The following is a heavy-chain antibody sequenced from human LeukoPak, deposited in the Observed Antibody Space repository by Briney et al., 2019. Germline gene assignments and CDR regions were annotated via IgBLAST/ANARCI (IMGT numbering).Heavy chain of an antibody. V-gene: IGHV3-48*03. CDR3: ARDLLSGWGS. Sequence: GGSLRLSCAASGFTFSSYEMNWVRQAPGKGLEWVSYISSSGSTIYYAVSVKGRFTISRDNAKNSLYLQMNSLRAEDTAVYYCARDLLSGWGSWGQGTLVTVSS. D-gene: IGHD6-19*01. CDR2: ISSSGSTI. CDR1: GFTFSSYE. J-gene: IGHJ4*02.